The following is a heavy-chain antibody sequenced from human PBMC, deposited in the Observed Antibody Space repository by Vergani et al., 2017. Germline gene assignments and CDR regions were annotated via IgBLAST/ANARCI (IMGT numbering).Heavy chain of an antibody. D-gene: IGHD3-10*01. CDR1: GFTFDDYG. Sequence: EVQLVESGGVVRPGGSLRLSCAASGFTFDDYGMSWVRQAPGKGLEWVSGINWNGGSTGYADSVKGRFTISRDNAKNSLYLQMNSLRAEDTALYYCAREGYYGSGIFDYWGQGTLVTVSS. V-gene: IGHV3-20*04. J-gene: IGHJ4*02. CDR3: AREGYYGSGIFDY. CDR2: INWNGGST.